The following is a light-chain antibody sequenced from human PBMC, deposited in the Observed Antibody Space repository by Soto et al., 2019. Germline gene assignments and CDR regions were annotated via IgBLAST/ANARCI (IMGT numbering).Light chain of an antibody. Sequence: DIQMTQSPSTLSASVGDTVTITCRASQSISSWLAWYQQNPGKAPKLLVYKASSLDSGVPSRFSCSGSGAEVTLTISSLQTDDFATYYFQQDSSYALTFGGGTTVEIK. CDR3: QQDSSYALT. J-gene: IGKJ4*01. V-gene: IGKV1-5*03. CDR1: QSISSW. CDR2: KAS.